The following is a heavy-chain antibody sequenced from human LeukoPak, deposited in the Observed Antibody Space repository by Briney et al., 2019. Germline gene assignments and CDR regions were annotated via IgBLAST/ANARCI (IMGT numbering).Heavy chain of an antibody. J-gene: IGHJ4*02. D-gene: IGHD1-26*01. CDR1: GGSISSYY. V-gene: IGHV4-59*01. CDR3: ARVGTVGATYPFDY. Sequence: SETLSLTCTVSGGSISSYYWSWIRQPPGKGLEWIGYIYYSGSTNYNPSLKSRVTISVDTSKNQFSLKLSSVTAADTAVYYCARVGTVGATYPFDYWGQGTLVTVSS. CDR2: IYYSGST.